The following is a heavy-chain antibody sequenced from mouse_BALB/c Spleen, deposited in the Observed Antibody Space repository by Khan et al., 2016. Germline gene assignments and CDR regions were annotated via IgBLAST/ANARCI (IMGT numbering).Heavy chain of an antibody. V-gene: IGHV1S56*01. Sequence: QVQLQQPGPELVKPGTLVKISCKASGYTFTSYEINWVKQRPGQGLEWIGWIYPGDGTTKYTEKFKGQVTLTADKSSRTAYMQLSSLTSETSAVYFCAREFVYWGQGTLVTVSA. J-gene: IGHJ3*01. CDR1: GYTFTSYE. CDR3: AREFVY. CDR2: IYPGDGTT.